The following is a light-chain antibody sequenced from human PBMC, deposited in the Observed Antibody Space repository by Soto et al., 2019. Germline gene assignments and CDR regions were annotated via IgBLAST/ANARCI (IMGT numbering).Light chain of an antibody. J-gene: IGKJ5*01. CDR3: QQRSNWPPA. Sequence: EIVLTQSPATVSLSPGERATLSCRASRSVSNYLAWYQQKPGQPPRLLIYDASSRATGIPARFSGSGSGTDFTLTISSLEPEDFAVYYCQQRSNWPPAFGQGTRLEIK. V-gene: IGKV3-11*01. CDR1: RSVSNY. CDR2: DAS.